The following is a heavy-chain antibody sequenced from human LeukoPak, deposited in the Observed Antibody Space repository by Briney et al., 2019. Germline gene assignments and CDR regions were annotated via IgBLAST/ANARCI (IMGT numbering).Heavy chain of an antibody. J-gene: IGHJ4*02. CDR3: ASTHMRNDYYDLY. CDR1: GGSISSSSYY. V-gene: IGHV4-39*01. D-gene: IGHD3-22*01. Sequence: PSETLSLTCTVSGGSISSSSYYWGWIRQPPGKGLEWIGSIYYSGSTYYNPSLKSRVTISVDTSKNQFSLKLSSVTAADTAVYYCASTHMRNDYYDLYWGQGTLVTVSS. CDR2: IYYSGST.